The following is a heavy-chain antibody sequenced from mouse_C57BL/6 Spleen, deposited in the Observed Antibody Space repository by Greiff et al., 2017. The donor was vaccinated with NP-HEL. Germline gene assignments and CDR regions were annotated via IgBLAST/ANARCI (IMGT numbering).Heavy chain of an antibody. V-gene: IGHV3-6*01. CDR2: ISYDGSN. CDR1: GYSITSGYY. CDR3: ARAIYYGNYEGSY. J-gene: IGHJ3*01. D-gene: IGHD2-1*01. Sequence: EVKLQESGPGLVKPSQSLSLTCSVTGYSITSGYYWNWIRQFPGNKLEWMGYISYDGSNNYNPSLKNRISITRDTSKNQFFLKLNSVTTEDTATYYCARAIYYGNYEGSYWGQGTLVTVSA.